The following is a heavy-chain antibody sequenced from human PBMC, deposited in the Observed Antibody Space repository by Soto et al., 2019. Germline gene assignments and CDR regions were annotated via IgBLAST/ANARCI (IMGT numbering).Heavy chain of an antibody. V-gene: IGHV1-69*12. CDR2: IIPIFGTA. Sequence: QVHLVQSGAEVKKPGTSVKVSCKASGGTFSSYAISWVRQAPGQGLEWMGGIIPIFGTANYAQKFQGRVTITADESTSTAYMELSSLRSEDTAIYYCARPTRYYYDSGDQSAWFDPWGQGTLVTVSS. CDR3: ARPTRYYYDSGDQSAWFDP. J-gene: IGHJ5*02. CDR1: GGTFSSYA. D-gene: IGHD3-22*01.